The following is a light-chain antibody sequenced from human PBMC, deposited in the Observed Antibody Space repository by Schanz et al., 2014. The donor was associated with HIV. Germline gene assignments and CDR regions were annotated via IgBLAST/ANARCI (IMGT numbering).Light chain of an antibody. CDR1: SSDVGVYNY. Sequence: QSALTQPASVSGSPGQSITISCTGTSSDVGVYNYVSWYQQHPGKAPKLMIYDVNNRPSGVSNRFSGSKSGNTASLTISGLQADDEADYYCCSFGGTSPFGGGTKLTVL. V-gene: IGLV2-14*03. J-gene: IGLJ3*02. CDR2: DVN. CDR3: CSFGGTSP.